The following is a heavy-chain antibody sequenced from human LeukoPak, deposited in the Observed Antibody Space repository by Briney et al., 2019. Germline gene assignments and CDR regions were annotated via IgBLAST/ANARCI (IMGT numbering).Heavy chain of an antibody. V-gene: IGHV3-23*01. CDR1: GFTFSSYA. CDR3: AKGSGYRGGAFDY. CDR2: ISGSGGST. Sequence: PGGSLRLSCAVSGFTFSSYAMSWVRQAPGKGLEWVSAISGSGGSTYYADSVKGRFTISRDNSKNTLYLQMNSLRAEDTAVYYCAKGSGYRGGAFDYWGQGTLVTVSS. D-gene: IGHD5-12*01. J-gene: IGHJ4*02.